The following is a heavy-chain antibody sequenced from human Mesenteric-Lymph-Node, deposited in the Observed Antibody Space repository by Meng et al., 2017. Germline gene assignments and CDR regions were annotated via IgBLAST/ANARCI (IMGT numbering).Heavy chain of an antibody. D-gene: IGHD3-3*01. Sequence: SETLSLTCTVSGDSLSSHSWWSSWVRQPPGKGLEWIGYIYYSGSTNYNPSLKSRVTISVDTSKNQFSLKLSSVTAADTAVYYCARHNYDFWSGFPPLDYWGQGTLVTVSS. CDR1: GDSLSSHSWW. J-gene: IGHJ4*02. CDR3: ARHNYDFWSGFPPLDY. V-gene: IGHV4-61*01. CDR2: IYYSGST.